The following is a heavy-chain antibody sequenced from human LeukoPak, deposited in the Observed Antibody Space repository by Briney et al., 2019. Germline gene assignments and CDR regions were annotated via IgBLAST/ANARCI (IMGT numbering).Heavy chain of an antibody. CDR3: ARDLGFYDSSGYHY. Sequence: GGSLRLSCAASGFTVSSNYMSWVHQAPGKGLEWVSVIYSGGSTYYADSVKGRFTISRDNSKNTLYLQMNSLRAEDTAVYYCARDLGFYDSSGYHYWGQGTLVTVSS. CDR2: IYSGGST. V-gene: IGHV3-66*01. J-gene: IGHJ4*02. D-gene: IGHD3-22*01. CDR1: GFTVSSNY.